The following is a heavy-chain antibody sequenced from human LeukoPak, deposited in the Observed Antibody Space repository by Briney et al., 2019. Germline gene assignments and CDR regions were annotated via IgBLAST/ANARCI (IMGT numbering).Heavy chain of an antibody. D-gene: IGHD2-15*01. V-gene: IGHV3-21*01. Sequence: GGSLRLACAASGFTFTDYGMNWVRQAPGKGLEWVSSISTGSSFINYADSVKGRFTISRDNAKNSLFLQMNSLRAEDTAVYYCATVACSGGSCYSFGYWGQGTLVIVSS. CDR3: ATVACSGGSCYSFGY. CDR1: GFTFTDYG. CDR2: ISTGSSFI. J-gene: IGHJ4*02.